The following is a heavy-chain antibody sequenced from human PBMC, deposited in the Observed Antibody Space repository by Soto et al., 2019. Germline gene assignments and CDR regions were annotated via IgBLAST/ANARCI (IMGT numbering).Heavy chain of an antibody. CDR3: AKDTYYDLGYMDV. D-gene: IGHD3-3*01. CDR1: GFTFDDYA. CDR2: ISWNSGSI. Sequence: GGSLRLSCAASGFTFDDYAMHWVRQAPGKGLEWVSGISWNSGSIGYADSVKGRFTISRDNAKNSLYLQMNSLRAEDTALYYCAKDTYYDLGYMDVWGKGTTVTVSS. J-gene: IGHJ6*03. V-gene: IGHV3-9*01.